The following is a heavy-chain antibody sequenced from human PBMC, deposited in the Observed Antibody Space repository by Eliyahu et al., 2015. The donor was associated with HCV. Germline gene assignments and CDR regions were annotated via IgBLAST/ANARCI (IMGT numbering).Heavy chain of an antibody. CDR1: GYTFTGYY. J-gene: IGHJ4*02. Sequence: QVQLVQSGAEVKKPGASVKVSCKASGYTFTGYYIHWVRRAPGQGLEWMGWINPNSGGTNYAQKFQGWVTMTRDTSISTVYMELRRLGSDDTAVYYCARSSSGTTRGGGTWHLGYWGQGTLVTISS. V-gene: IGHV1-2*04. CDR3: ARSSSGTTRGGGTWHLGY. D-gene: IGHD1-1*01. CDR2: INPNSGGT.